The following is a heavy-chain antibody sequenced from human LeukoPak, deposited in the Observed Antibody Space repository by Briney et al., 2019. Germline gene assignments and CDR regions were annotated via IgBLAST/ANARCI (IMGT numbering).Heavy chain of an antibody. CDR2: ISSSSSYI. V-gene: IGHV3-21*01. D-gene: IGHD3-22*01. CDR1: GFTFSSYS. CDR3: ARDLDSSTYYQGFDY. Sequence: GGSLRLFCAASGFTFSSYSMNWVRQAPGKGLEWVSSISSSSSYIYYADSVKGRFTISRDNAKNSLYLQMNSLRAEDTAVYYCARDLDSSTYYQGFDYWGQGTLVTVSS. J-gene: IGHJ4*02.